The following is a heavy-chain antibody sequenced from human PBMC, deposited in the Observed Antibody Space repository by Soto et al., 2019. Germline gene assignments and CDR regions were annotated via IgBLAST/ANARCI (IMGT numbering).Heavy chain of an antibody. CDR2: ISYDGSNK. D-gene: IGHD2-15*01. J-gene: IGHJ4*02. CDR3: ARFKGCSGGSCYYHFDY. Sequence: QVQLVESGGGVVQPGRSLRLSCAASGFTFSGFAMHWVRQAPGKGLGWVAVISYDGSNKYYADSVKGRFTISRDNSKNTLYVQMNSLRAEDTAVYYCARFKGCSGGSCYYHFDYWGQGTLVTVSS. CDR1: GFTFSGFA. V-gene: IGHV3-30-3*01.